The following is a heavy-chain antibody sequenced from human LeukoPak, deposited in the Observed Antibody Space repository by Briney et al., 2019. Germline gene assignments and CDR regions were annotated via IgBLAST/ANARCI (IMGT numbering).Heavy chain of an antibody. CDR3: ARGDAAQFPIFGVVIMGYYYYGMDV. D-gene: IGHD3-3*01. V-gene: IGHV1-69*05. J-gene: IGHJ6*02. CDR2: IIPIFGTA. Sequence: ASVKVSCKASGGTFSSYAISWVRQAPGQGLEWMGGIIPIFGTANYAQKFQGRVTMTRNTSISTAYMELSSLRSEDTAVYYCARGDAAQFPIFGVVIMGYYYYGMDVWGQGTTVTVSS. CDR1: GGTFSSYA.